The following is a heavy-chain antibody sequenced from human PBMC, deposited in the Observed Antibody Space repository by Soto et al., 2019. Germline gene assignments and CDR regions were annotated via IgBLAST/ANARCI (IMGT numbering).Heavy chain of an antibody. Sequence: QVQLVQSGAEVKKPGSSVKVSCKASGGTFSSYAISWVRQAPGQGLEWMGGINPISDTTNYAQKFQGRVTITVDESTSTAYMELRSLRSEDTAVYYCARSQGSSTSLEIYYYYYYGMDVWGQGTTVTVSS. V-gene: IGHV1-69*01. CDR2: INPISDTT. CDR3: ARSQGSSTSLEIYYYYYYGMDV. J-gene: IGHJ6*02. D-gene: IGHD2-2*01. CDR1: GGTFSSYA.